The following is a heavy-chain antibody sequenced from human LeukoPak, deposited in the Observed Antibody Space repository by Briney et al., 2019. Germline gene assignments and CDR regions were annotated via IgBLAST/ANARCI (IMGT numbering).Heavy chain of an antibody. CDR3: AREGGYSFGTDFDS. D-gene: IGHD5-18*01. CDR1: GGSISSSSYY. CDR2: LYYTGNT. Sequence: PSETLSLTCTVSGGSISSSSYYWGWIRQPPGKGLEWIGSLYYTGNTYYNSSLKSRVAISVDTSKNQFSLKLSSVTAADTAVYYCAREGGYSFGTDFDSWGQGTQVTVSS. V-gene: IGHV4-39*07. J-gene: IGHJ4*02.